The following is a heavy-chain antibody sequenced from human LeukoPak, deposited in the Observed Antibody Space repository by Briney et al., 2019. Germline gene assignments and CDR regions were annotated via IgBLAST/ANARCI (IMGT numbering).Heavy chain of an antibody. D-gene: IGHD4-23*01. J-gene: IGHJ5*02. CDR2: ISGSGGST. Sequence: PGGSLRLSCAASGFTFSSYAMSWVRQAPGKGLEWVSAISGSGGSTYYADSVKGRFTISRDNSKNTLYLQMNNLRAEDTAVYYCAKAPYGGNTNWFDPWGQGTLVTVSS. V-gene: IGHV3-23*01. CDR3: AKAPYGGNTNWFDP. CDR1: GFTFSSYA.